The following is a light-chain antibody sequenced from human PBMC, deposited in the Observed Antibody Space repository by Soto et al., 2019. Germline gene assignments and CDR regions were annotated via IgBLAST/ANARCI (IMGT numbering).Light chain of an antibody. CDR3: QQRCDIPRS. Sequence: EIVLTQSHSTLSSSPGDRATLSCRASQSISSYLAWYQQKPGQAPRLLFYDASSSAAGIPARFSGSGSGTDFTLTISSLEPEDFAAYYWQQRCDIPRSFGRGTKLEIK. CDR1: QSISSY. V-gene: IGKV3-11*01. J-gene: IGKJ2*03. CDR2: DAS.